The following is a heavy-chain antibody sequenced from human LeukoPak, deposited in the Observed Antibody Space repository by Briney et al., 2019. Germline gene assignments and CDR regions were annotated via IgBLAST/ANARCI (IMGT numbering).Heavy chain of an antibody. Sequence: SVKVSCKASGGTFSSYAIYWVRQAPGQGLEWMGGIIPIFGPTNYAQKFQGRVTIAADESTGYMELSSLRSADTAVYYCARISWSGSYFSAVWGQGTLVTVSS. V-gene: IGHV1-69*13. D-gene: IGHD1-26*01. J-gene: IGHJ4*02. CDR2: IIPIFGPT. CDR3: ARISWSGSYFSAV. CDR1: GGTFSSYA.